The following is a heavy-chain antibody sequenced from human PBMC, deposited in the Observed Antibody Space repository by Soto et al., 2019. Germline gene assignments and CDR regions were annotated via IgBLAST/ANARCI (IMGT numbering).Heavy chain of an antibody. CDR2: MKEDGSEI. V-gene: IGHV3-7*04. CDR1: GFTFSSHW. J-gene: IGHJ4*02. D-gene: IGHD6-6*01. Sequence: EVQLVESGGGLVQPGGSLRLSCAASGFTFSSHWMTWVRQAPGKGLEWVAYMKEDGSEIYYVDSVKGRFTISRDNVKNSLYLQMNSLRVEDTAVYYCARGVYSYDYWGQGTLVTVSS. CDR3: ARGVYSYDY.